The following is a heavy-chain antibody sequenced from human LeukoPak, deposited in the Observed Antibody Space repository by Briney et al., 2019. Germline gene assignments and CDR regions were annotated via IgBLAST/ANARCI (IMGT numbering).Heavy chain of an antibody. Sequence: PGGSLRLSCAASGFTFSSYPMHWVRQAPGKGLEWVAVISYDGSNKYYADSVKGRFSISRDNSKNTLYLQMNSLRAEDTAVYYCARDRNALRASIEYYFDYWGQGTLVTVSS. CDR2: ISYDGSNK. CDR1: GFTFSSYP. D-gene: IGHD3-10*01. CDR3: ARDRNALRASIEYYFDY. J-gene: IGHJ4*02. V-gene: IGHV3-30*04.